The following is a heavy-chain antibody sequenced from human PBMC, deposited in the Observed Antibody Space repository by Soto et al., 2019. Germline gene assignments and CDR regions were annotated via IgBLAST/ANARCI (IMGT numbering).Heavy chain of an antibody. J-gene: IGHJ4*02. CDR2: INPSGGST. D-gene: IGHD2-21*01. CDR1: GYTFTSYY. CDR3: ARAYCGGDCLSWFDY. V-gene: IGHV1-46*03. Sequence: QVQLVQSGAEVKKPGASVKVSCKASGYTFTSYYMHWVRQAPGQGLEWMGIINPSGGSTSYAQKFTGRVTMTRDTSTSNVYMELISLRSEDTAVYYCARAYCGGDCLSWFDYWGQGTLVTVSS.